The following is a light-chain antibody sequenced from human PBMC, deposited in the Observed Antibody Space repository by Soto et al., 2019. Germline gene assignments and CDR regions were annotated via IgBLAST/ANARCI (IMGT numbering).Light chain of an antibody. Sequence: DIQMTQSPSSLSASVGDRVTITCRASQSIASYLNWYQQKPGKAPKILIYAASTLESGVPSRFRGSTSGADFTLTINILQPKDFATYYCQQSYSAPYTFGQGTKLES. CDR1: QSIASY. CDR3: QQSYSAPYT. V-gene: IGKV1-39*01. J-gene: IGKJ2*01. CDR2: AAS.